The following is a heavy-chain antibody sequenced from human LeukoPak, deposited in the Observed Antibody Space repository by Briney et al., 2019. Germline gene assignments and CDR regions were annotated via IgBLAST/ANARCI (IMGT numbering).Heavy chain of an antibody. CDR1: GFTFSSYS. J-gene: IGHJ4*02. Sequence: GGSLRLSCAASGFTFSSYSMNWVRQAPGKGLEWVSSISSSSSYIYYADSVKGRFTISRDNAKNSLYLQMNSLRAEDTAVYYCARSDIAVAGTSGYWGQGTLVTVSS. V-gene: IGHV3-21*01. D-gene: IGHD6-19*01. CDR2: ISSSSSYI. CDR3: ARSDIAVAGTSGY.